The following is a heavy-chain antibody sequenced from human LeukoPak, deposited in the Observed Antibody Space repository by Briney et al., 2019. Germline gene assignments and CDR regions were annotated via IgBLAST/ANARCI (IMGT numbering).Heavy chain of an antibody. V-gene: IGHV3-48*03. CDR3: AELGITMIGGV. CDR2: ISHSGSTI. CDR1: GFSISSYE. Sequence: GRSLRLSCEASGFSISSYEMTWVRQAPGKGLEWVSHISHSGSTISYADSVKGRFTISRDNAKNSLYLQMNSLRAEDTAVYYCAELGITMIGGVWGKGTTVTISS. D-gene: IGHD3-10*02. J-gene: IGHJ6*04.